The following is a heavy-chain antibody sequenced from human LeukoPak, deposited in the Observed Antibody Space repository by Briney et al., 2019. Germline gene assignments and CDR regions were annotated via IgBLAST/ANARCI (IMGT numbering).Heavy chain of an antibody. Sequence: GGCLRLACSVSGLTLRKYAMSWVRQAPGRGLGLVSAIGGCGGRTFEAAAVKGRFTISRDNSKNTLYLQMNSLRAGDTILYYCAKDGRMSALLWLGELPFFFDYWREGTLPTV. J-gene: IGHJ4*02. V-gene: IGHV3-23*01. CDR1: GLTLRKYA. D-gene: IGHD3-10*01. CDR2: IGGCGGRT. CDR3: AKDGRMSALLWLGELPFFFDY.